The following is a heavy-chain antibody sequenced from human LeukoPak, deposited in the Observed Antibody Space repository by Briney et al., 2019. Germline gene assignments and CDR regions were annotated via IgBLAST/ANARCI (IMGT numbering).Heavy chain of an antibody. CDR1: GFTFVNAW. J-gene: IGHJ4*02. D-gene: IGHD2/OR15-2a*01. V-gene: IGHV3-15*04. CDR3: TTLAFDVHY. Sequence: GSLRLSCAASGFTFVNAWMTWVRQAPRKGLEWVGRMESNPAGGRTDYAAPVKGRFTISRDDSRSTLYLQLNNLRAEDTAVYYCTTLAFDVHYWGRGTLITVS. CDR2: MESNPAGGRT.